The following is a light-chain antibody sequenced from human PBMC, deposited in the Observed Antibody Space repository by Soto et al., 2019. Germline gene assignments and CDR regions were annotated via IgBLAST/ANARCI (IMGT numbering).Light chain of an antibody. CDR2: GAS. V-gene: IGKV3-20*01. CDR1: QSVSSSY. CDR3: QQYGSSPHT. Sequence: EIVLTQSPGTLSLSPGERATLSCRASQSVSSSYLAWYQHKPGQAPRLLIYGASSSATGIPDRFSGSGSGTDFTLTISRLEPEAFAVYYCQQYGSSPHTFGQGTKLEIK. J-gene: IGKJ2*01.